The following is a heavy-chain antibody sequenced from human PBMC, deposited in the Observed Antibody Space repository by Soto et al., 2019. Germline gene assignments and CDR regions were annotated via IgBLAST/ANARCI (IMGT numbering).Heavy chain of an antibody. Sequence: ASVKVSCKASGYTFTSYGISWVRQAPGQGLEWMGWISAYNGNTNYAQKLQGRVTMTTDTSTSTAYMELRSLRSDDTAVYYCAKDEYFSGWYVAFYFDSWGQGTLVTVSS. CDR2: ISAYNGNT. V-gene: IGHV1-18*01. CDR1: GYTFTSYG. D-gene: IGHD6-13*01. J-gene: IGHJ4*02. CDR3: AKDEYFSGWYVAFYFDS.